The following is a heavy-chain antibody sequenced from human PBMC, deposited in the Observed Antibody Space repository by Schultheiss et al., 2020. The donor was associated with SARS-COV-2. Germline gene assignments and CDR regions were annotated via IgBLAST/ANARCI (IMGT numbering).Heavy chain of an antibody. Sequence: SETLSLTCTVSGYSISSGYYWGWIRQPPGKGLEWIGSIYHSGSTYYNPSLKSRVTISVDTSKNQFSLKLSSVTAADTAVYYCAREADYGDYPYWGQGTLVTVSS. CDR1: GYSISSGYY. CDR2: IYHSGST. D-gene: IGHD4-17*01. J-gene: IGHJ4*02. CDR3: AREADYGDYPY. V-gene: IGHV4-38-2*02.